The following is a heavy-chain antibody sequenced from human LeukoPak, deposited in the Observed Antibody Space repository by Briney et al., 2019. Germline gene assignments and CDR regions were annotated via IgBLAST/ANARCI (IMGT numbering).Heavy chain of an antibody. J-gene: IGHJ3*02. CDR3: ARTFADTAMVHDAFDI. V-gene: IGHV4-4*07. CDR2: IYTSGST. D-gene: IGHD5-18*01. CDR1: GGSISSYY. Sequence: SSETLSLTCTVSGGSISSYYWSWIRQPAGKGLEWIGRIYTSGSTNYNPPLKSRVTMSVDTSKNQFSLKLSSVTAADTAVYYCARTFADTAMVHDAFDIWGQGTMVTVSS.